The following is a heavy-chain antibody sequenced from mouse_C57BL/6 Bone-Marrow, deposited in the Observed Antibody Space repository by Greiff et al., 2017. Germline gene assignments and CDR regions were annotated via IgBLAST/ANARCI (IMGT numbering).Heavy chain of an antibody. CDR2: INPNNGGT. Sequence: EVQLQQSGPELVKPGASVKIPCKASGYTFTDYNMDWVKQSHGKSLEWIGDINPNNGGTIYNQKFKGKATLTVDKSSSTAYMELRSLTSEDTAVYYCARWGHYGTPPCAYWGQGTLVTVSA. CDR1: GYTFTDYN. J-gene: IGHJ3*01. D-gene: IGHD2-1*01. CDR3: ARWGHYGTPPCAY. V-gene: IGHV1-18*01.